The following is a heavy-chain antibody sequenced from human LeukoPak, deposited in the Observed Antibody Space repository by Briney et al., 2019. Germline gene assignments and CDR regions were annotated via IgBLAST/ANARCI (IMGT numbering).Heavy chain of an antibody. J-gene: IGHJ4*02. CDR2: ISPSGGST. CDR3: ARDAPEYCGGDCYPF. D-gene: IGHD2-21*02. Sequence: GPSVMVSCTASGYTFTSYYMHWVRQAPGQGLEWMGRISPSGGSTSYAQKFQGRVTMTRHTSTRTVYMPLSSVRSEHTAVYYCARDAPEYCGGDCYPFWGQGTLVTVPS. V-gene: IGHV1-46*01. CDR1: GYTFTSYY.